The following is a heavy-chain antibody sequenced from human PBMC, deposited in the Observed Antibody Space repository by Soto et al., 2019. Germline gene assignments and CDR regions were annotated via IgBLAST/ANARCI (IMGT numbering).Heavy chain of an antibody. V-gene: IGHV3-30-3*01. Sequence: GSLRLSCAASGFTFNTYAMNWVRQAPGKGLEWVAVISYDGTNKYYADSVKGRFTISRDNSKNTLYLQINSLRPEDTAVFYCATADFGSGPPRGYGTDVWCEGTTVTVST. CDR3: ATADFGSGPPRGYGTDV. J-gene: IGHJ6*01. D-gene: IGHD3-3*01. CDR1: GFTFNTYA. CDR2: ISYDGTNK.